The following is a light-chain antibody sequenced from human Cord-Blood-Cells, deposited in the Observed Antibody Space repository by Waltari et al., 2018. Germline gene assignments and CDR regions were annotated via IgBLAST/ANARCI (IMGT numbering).Light chain of an antibody. CDR3: CSYAGSYTFEV. Sequence: QSALTQPRSVSGSPGQSVTISCTGTSSDDGGYNYVPWYHQHPGKAPKLMIYDVSKRPSGVPSRISGSKSGNTASLTISGLQAEDEADYYCCSYAGSYTFEVVGTGTKVTVL. J-gene: IGLJ1*01. V-gene: IGLV2-11*01. CDR2: DVS. CDR1: SSDDGGYNY.